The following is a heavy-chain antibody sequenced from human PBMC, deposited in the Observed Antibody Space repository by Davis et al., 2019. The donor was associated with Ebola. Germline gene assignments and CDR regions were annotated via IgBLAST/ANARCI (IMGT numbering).Heavy chain of an antibody. Sequence: MPSETLSLTCAVYGGSFSGYYWSWIRQPPGKGLEWIGEINHSGSTNYNPSLKSRVTISVDTSKNQFSLKLSSVTAADTAVYYCARGKAYYGSGSYGYWGQGTLVTVSS. D-gene: IGHD3-10*01. CDR3: ARGKAYYGSGSYGY. CDR2: INHSGST. CDR1: GGSFSGYY. V-gene: IGHV4-34*01. J-gene: IGHJ4*02.